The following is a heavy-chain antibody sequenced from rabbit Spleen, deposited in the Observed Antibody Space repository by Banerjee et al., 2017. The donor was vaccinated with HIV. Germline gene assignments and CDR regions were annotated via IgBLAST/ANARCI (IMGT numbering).Heavy chain of an antibody. CDR2: INTYTGKS. V-gene: IGHV1S40*01. CDR3: ARDTSSSFSSYGMDL. D-gene: IGHD1-1*01. Sequence: QSLEESGGDLVKPGASLTLTCTASGVSFSSNHYMCWVRQAPGKGLEWIACINTYTGKSVYASWATGRFTVSRTSSTTVTLQMTSLTAADTATYFCARDTSSSFSSYGMDLWGQGTLVTVS. J-gene: IGHJ6*01. CDR1: GVSFSSNHY.